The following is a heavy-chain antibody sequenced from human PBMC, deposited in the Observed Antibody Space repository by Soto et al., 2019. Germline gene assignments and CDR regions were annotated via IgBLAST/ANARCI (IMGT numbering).Heavy chain of an antibody. CDR1: GGSISGGVHS. CDR2: IFDSGGT. D-gene: IGHD2-8*01. V-gene: IGHV4-30-4*01. J-gene: IGHJ2*01. Sequence: QVQLQESGPGLVKPSETLSLTCTVSGGSISGGVHSWRWIRQPPGKGLGWIGHIFDSGGTYYNPSLTRQLTISVDTSKTQFSLSLSSVTAADTAVSFCASEIMPLPNDWDFDLWGRGTLVTVSS. CDR3: ASEIMPLPNDWDFDL.